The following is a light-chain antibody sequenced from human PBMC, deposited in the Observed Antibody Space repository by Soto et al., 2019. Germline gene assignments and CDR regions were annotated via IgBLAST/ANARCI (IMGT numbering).Light chain of an antibody. V-gene: IGKV3-20*01. CDR2: GAS. CDR3: HQYGSSPLYT. J-gene: IGKJ2*01. CDR1: QSVSSSY. Sequence: EIVLTQSPGTLSLSPGERATLSCRASQSVSSSYLAWYQQKPGQAPRVLIYGASGRATGSPARFSGSGSGTGFTLTISRLEPEDFAVYYCHQYGSSPLYTFGQGTKLEIK.